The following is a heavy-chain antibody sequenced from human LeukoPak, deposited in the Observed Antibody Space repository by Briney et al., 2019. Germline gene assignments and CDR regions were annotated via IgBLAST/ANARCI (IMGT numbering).Heavy chain of an antibody. V-gene: IGHV3-21*01. CDR2: ISASSNYI. J-gene: IGHJ6*02. CDR1: GFTFSDYS. D-gene: IGHD3-16*01. CDR3: ARVLGQYNYVRLVPGENGMDV. Sequence: GGSLRLSCAASGFTFSDYSMNWVRQAPGKGLEWVSSISASSNYIYYADSVKGRFTISRDNSKNTLYLQMNSLRAEDTAVYYCARVLGQYNYVRLVPGENGMDVWGQGTTVTVSS.